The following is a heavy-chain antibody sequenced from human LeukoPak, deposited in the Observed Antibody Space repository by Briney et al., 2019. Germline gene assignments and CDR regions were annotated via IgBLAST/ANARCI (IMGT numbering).Heavy chain of an antibody. CDR2: MNPNSGNT. D-gene: IGHD7-27*01. Sequence: ASVKVSCKASGYTFTSYDINWVRQATGQGLEWMGWMNPNSGNTGYAQKFQGRVTITRNTSISTAYMELSSLRSEDTAVYYCARANWGSENWFDPWGQGTLVTVSS. CDR1: GYTFTSYD. V-gene: IGHV1-8*03. J-gene: IGHJ5*02. CDR3: ARANWGSENWFDP.